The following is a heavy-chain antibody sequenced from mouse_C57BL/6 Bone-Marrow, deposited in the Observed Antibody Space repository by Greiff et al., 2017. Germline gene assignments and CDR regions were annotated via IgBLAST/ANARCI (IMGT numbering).Heavy chain of an antibody. D-gene: IGHD1-2*01. CDR1: GYTFTSYW. CDR3: ARLGERPYYFDY. Sequence: QVQLQQPGAELVMPGASVKLSCKASGYTFTSYWMHWVKQRPGQGLEWIGEIDPSDSYTNYNQKFKGKSTLTVDKSSSTAYMRLSSLTSEDSAVYYCARLGERPYYFDYWGQGTTLTVSS. J-gene: IGHJ2*01. CDR2: IDPSDSYT. V-gene: IGHV1-69*01.